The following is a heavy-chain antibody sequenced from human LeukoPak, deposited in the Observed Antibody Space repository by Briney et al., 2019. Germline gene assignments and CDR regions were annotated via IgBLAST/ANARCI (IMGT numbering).Heavy chain of an antibody. V-gene: IGHV4-34*04. Sequence: SETLSLTCAAYGGSFSGYYWSWIRQPPGKGLEWIGEINHSGSTNHNPSLKSRATISVDTSKNQFSLKLSSVTAADTAVYYCARVVPYYYDSSGYNDYWGQGTLVTVSS. CDR2: INHSGST. D-gene: IGHD3-22*01. CDR1: GGSFSGYY. J-gene: IGHJ4*02. CDR3: ARVVPYYYDSSGYNDY.